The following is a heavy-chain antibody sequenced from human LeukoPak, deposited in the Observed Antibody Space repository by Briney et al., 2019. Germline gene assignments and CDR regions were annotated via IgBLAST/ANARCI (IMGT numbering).Heavy chain of an antibody. D-gene: IGHD3-10*01. J-gene: IGHJ4*02. CDR2: IWYDGSNK. Sequence: GGSLRLSCAASGFTFSSYGMHWVRQAPGKGLEWVAVIWYDGSNKYYADSVKGRFTISRDNAKNSLFLQMNSLRTEDTALYYCAKDIDYGSGSYYKSLDYWGQGTLVTVSS. CDR1: GFTFSSYG. CDR3: AKDIDYGSGSYYKSLDY. V-gene: IGHV3-33*03.